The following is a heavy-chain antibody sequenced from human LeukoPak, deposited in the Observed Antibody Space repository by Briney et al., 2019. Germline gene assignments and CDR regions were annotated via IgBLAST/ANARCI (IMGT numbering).Heavy chain of an antibody. Sequence: ASVKVSCKASGYTFTGYYMHWVRQAPGQGLEWMGWINPNSGGTNYAQKFQGRVTMTRDTSISTAYMELSRLRSDDTAAYYCARDLGIVGATKDNDYWGQGTLVTVSS. D-gene: IGHD1-26*01. CDR1: GYTFTGYY. V-gene: IGHV1-2*02. CDR2: INPNSGGT. CDR3: ARDLGIVGATKDNDY. J-gene: IGHJ4*02.